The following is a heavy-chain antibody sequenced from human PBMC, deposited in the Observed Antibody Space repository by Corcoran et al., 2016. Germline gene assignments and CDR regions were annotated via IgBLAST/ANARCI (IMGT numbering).Heavy chain of an antibody. CDR3: ARRSRLGMTTNAFDI. CDR1: GFTFSSYG. V-gene: IGHV3-33*01. CDR2: IWYDGSNK. Sequence: QVQLVESGGGVVQPGRSLRLSCAASGFTFSSYGMHWVRQAPGTGLEWVAVIWYDGSNKYYADSVKGRFTISRDNSKNTLYLQMNSLRAEETALYYCARRSRLGMTTNAFDIWGQGTMVTVSS. J-gene: IGHJ3*02. D-gene: IGHD4-17*01.